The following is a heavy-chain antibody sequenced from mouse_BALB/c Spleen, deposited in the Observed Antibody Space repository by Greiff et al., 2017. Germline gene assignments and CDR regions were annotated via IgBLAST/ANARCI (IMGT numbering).Heavy chain of an antibody. J-gene: IGHJ4*01. CDR2: ISYDGSN. Sequence: EVQLQESGPGLVKPSQSLSLTCSVTGYSITSGYYWNWIRQFPGNKLEWMGYISYDGSNNYNPSLKNRISITRDTSKNQFFLKLNSVTTEDTATYYCAREAHYYGSSYSYYAMDYWGQGTSVTVSS. CDR3: AREAHYYGSSYSYYAMDY. V-gene: IGHV3-6*02. D-gene: IGHD1-1*01. CDR1: GYSITSGYY.